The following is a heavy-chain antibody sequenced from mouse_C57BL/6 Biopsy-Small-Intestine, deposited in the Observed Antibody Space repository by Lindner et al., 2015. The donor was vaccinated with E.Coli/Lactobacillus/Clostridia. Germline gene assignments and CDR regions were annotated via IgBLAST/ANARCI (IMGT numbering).Heavy chain of an antibody. Sequence: VQLQESGAELARPGASVKLSCKASGYTFTSYGISWVKQRTGQGLEWIGEIYPRSGNTYYNEKFKGKATLTADKSSSTAYMELRSLTSEDSAVYFCARIYYDYDERWFYAMDYWGQGTSVTVSS. D-gene: IGHD2-4*01. CDR3: ARIYYDYDERWFYAMDY. CDR1: GYTFTSYG. J-gene: IGHJ4*01. V-gene: IGHV1-81*01. CDR2: IYPRSGNT.